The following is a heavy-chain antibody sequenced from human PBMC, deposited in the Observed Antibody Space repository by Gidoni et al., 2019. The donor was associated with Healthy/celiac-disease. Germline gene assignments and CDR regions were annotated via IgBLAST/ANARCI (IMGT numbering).Heavy chain of an antibody. Sequence: QVQLQESGPGLVKPSQTLSLTCTVSGGSISSGGYYWSWIRQHPGKGLEWIGYIYYSGSTYYNPSLKSRVTISVDTSKNQFSLKLSSVTAADTAVYYCARVGDSSGYYYVDSAFDIWGQGTMVTVSS. CDR2: IYYSGST. CDR1: GGSISSGGYY. D-gene: IGHD3-22*01. J-gene: IGHJ3*02. V-gene: IGHV4-31*03. CDR3: ARVGDSSGYYYVDSAFDI.